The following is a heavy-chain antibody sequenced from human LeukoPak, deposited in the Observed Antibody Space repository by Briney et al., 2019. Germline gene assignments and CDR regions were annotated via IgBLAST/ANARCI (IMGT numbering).Heavy chain of an antibody. Sequence: PSETLSLTCAVYGGSFSGYYWTWIRQSPGKGLEWIGEINPSGSTYYNPSLKSRLTISRDTSKNQFSLRLSSVTAADTAVYYCARGRQEISMILVVMTGVSYYLDAWGIGTTVTVS. CDR2: INPSGST. D-gene: IGHD3-22*01. J-gene: IGHJ6*03. CDR3: ARGRQEISMILVVMTGVSYYLDA. V-gene: IGHV4-34*01. CDR1: GGSFSGYY.